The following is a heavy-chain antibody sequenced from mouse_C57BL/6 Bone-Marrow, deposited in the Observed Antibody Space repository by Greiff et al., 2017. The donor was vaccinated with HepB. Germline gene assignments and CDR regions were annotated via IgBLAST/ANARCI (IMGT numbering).Heavy chain of an antibody. Sequence: EVHLVESGGGLVKPGGSLKLSCPASGFTFSDYGMHWVRQAPEKGLEWVAYISSGSSTIYYADTVKGRFTISRDNAKNTLFLQMTSLRSEDTAMYYCASLPFYYAMDYWGQGTSVTVSS. CDR1: GFTFSDYG. D-gene: IGHD2-10*01. J-gene: IGHJ4*01. CDR2: ISSGSSTI. V-gene: IGHV5-17*01. CDR3: ASLPFYYAMDY.